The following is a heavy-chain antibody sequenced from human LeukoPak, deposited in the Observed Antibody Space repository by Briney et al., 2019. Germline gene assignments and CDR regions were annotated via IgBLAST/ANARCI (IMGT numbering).Heavy chain of an antibody. Sequence: ASVTVSCKVSGYTLTELSMHWVRQAPGKGLEWMGGFDPEDGETIYAQKFQGRVTMTEDTSTDTAYMELSSLRSEDTAVYYCATGGAGGYNKYYFDYWGQGTLVTVSS. CDR2: FDPEDGET. V-gene: IGHV1-24*01. CDR3: ATGGAGGYNKYYFDY. CDR1: GYTLTELS. J-gene: IGHJ4*02. D-gene: IGHD3-3*01.